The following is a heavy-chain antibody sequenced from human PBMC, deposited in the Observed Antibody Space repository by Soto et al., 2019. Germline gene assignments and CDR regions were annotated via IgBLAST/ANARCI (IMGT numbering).Heavy chain of an antibody. CDR2: IYHRGNT. Sequence: PSETLSLTCTVSGVSITSYFWTWIGQTPGKGLEWIGYIYHRGNTKYNPSLKSRVTFSVDTSKNQFFLKLSSVTAADRAVYYCARDSYYQSNGPFELWGQGPLVNVS. J-gene: IGHJ1*01. CDR1: GVSITSYF. CDR3: ARDSYYQSNGPFEL. V-gene: IGHV4-59*01. D-gene: IGHD3-22*01.